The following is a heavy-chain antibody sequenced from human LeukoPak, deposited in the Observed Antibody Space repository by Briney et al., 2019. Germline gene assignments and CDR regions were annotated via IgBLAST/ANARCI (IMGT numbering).Heavy chain of an antibody. CDR1: GYTFTGYY. CDR2: INPNSGGT. V-gene: IGHV1-2*02. CDR3: ARDQLVLWFGEHAFDI. Sequence: GASVKASCKASGYTFTGYYMHWVRQAPGQGLEWMGWINPNSGGTNYAQKFQGRVTMTRDTSISTAYMELSRLRSDDTAVYYCARDQLVLWFGEHAFDIWGQGTMVTVSS. D-gene: IGHD3-10*01. J-gene: IGHJ3*02.